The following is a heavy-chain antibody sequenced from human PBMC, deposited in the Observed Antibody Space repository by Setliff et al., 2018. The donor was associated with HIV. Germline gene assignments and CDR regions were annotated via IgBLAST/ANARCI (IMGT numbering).Heavy chain of an antibody. D-gene: IGHD3-16*01. CDR3: ARSSRVITLGGVWRDDAFDI. CDR2: IYHSGST. V-gene: IGHV4-59*08. J-gene: IGHJ3*02. Sequence: PSETLSLTCTVSGGSISTYYWSWIRQPPGKGLDWIGYIYHSGSTNYNPSLKSRVTISVDTSKIQLSLKLSSVTAADTAVYYCARSSRVITLGGVWRDDAFDIWGQGTMVTVSS. CDR1: GGSISTYY.